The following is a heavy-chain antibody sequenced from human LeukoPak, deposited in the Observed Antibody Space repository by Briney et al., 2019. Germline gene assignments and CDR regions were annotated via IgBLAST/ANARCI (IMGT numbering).Heavy chain of an antibody. Sequence: PGGSLRLSCAASGFTFSSNYMSWVRQAPGKGPEWVSVIYSGGSTYYADSVKGRFTISRDNSKNTLYLQMNSLRAEDTAVYYCARESNWNVYDAFDIWGQGTMVTVSS. V-gene: IGHV3-66*01. CDR1: GFTFSSNY. CDR2: IYSGGST. D-gene: IGHD1-1*01. J-gene: IGHJ3*02. CDR3: ARESNWNVYDAFDI.